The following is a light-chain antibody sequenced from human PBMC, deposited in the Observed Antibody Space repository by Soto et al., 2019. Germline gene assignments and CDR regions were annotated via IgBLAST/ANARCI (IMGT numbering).Light chain of an antibody. Sequence: EIVLTQSPGTLSLSPGARATLSCRASQSVSSNYLAWYQQKPGQAPKVLIYRASSRATGIPDRFSGSGSGTDFTLTISRLEPEDFAVYYCQQYGSSLLTFGGGTKVDIK. J-gene: IGKJ4*01. CDR3: QQYGSSLLT. CDR2: RAS. CDR1: QSVSSNY. V-gene: IGKV3-20*01.